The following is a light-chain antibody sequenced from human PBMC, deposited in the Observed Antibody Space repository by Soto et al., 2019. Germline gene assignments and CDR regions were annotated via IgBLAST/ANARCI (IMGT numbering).Light chain of an antibody. CDR2: GAS. J-gene: IGKJ4*01. V-gene: IGKV3-15*01. Sequence: EIVMTQSPANLSVSPGERATLSCRASQSVSSNLGWYQQKPGQAPRLLIYGASTRATGIPARFSGSGSGTEFTLTISSLQSEDFAVYYCQQYNNWPSLTFGGGTKVDIK. CDR3: QQYNNWPSLT. CDR1: QSVSSN.